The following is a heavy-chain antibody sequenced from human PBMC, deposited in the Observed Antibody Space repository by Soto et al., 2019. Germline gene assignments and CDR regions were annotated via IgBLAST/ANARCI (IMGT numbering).Heavy chain of an antibody. CDR1: GYTFTSYG. D-gene: IGHD3-22*01. CDR2: ISAYNGNT. CDR3: AREVYYYDSSGYPGDGFFDP. V-gene: IGHV1-18*01. Sequence: QVQLVQSGAEVKKPGASVKVSCKASGYTFTSYGISWVRQAPGQGLEWMGWISAYNGNTNYAQKLQGRVTMTTDTSTSTAYMELRSLRSDDTAVYYCAREVYYYDSSGYPGDGFFDPWGRGTLVTVSS. J-gene: IGHJ5*02.